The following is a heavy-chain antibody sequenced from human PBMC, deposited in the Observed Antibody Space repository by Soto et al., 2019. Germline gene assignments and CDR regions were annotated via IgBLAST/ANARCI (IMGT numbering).Heavy chain of an antibody. Sequence: EVQLAESGGGLVQPGGSLRLSCAASGFTFSSYSMNWVRQAPGKGLEWVSYISSSSSTIYYADSVKGRFTISRDNAKNSLYLQMNSPRAEDTAVYYCAAEATILNRFDPWGQGTLVTVSS. CDR1: GFTFSSYS. V-gene: IGHV3-48*01. D-gene: IGHD5-12*01. CDR2: ISSSSSTI. J-gene: IGHJ5*02. CDR3: AAEATILNRFDP.